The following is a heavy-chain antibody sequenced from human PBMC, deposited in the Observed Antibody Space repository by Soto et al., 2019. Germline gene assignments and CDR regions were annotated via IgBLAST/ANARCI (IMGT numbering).Heavy chain of an antibody. V-gene: IGHV3-53*02. Sequence: ELQLVETGGGLSQTGGSLRLSCAASGFSISSNYIAWVRQPPGKGLEWVSTTFSGGNTEYAASVKGRCSISRDNYKNTLYLHMDNLRVEDTAVYYCARKPPSAIQGWAFGMDVWGQGTTVSVSS. CDR3: ARKPPSAIQGWAFGMDV. CDR1: GFSISSNY. CDR2: TFSGGNT. D-gene: IGHD2-21*01. J-gene: IGHJ6*02.